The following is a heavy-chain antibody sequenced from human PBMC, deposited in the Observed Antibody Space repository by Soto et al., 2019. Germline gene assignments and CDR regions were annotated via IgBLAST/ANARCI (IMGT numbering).Heavy chain of an antibody. CDR1: GYTFTSYA. J-gene: IGHJ4*02. Sequence: ASVKVSCKASGYTFTSYAMHWVLQAPGQRLEWMGWINAGNGNTRYSQKFQGRVTITRDTSASTAYMELSSLRSEDTAVYYCARTKYYYDSSGYGYWGRGTLVTVSS. CDR3: ARTKYYYDSSGYGY. D-gene: IGHD3-22*01. CDR2: INAGNGNT. V-gene: IGHV1-3*01.